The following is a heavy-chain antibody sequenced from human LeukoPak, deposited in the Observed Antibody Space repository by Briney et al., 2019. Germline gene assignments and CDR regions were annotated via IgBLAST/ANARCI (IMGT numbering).Heavy chain of an antibody. J-gene: IGHJ3*02. V-gene: IGHV3-48*01. Sequence: PGGSLRLSCVGSGFRFSSYSMNWVRQAPGKGLEWLSYISSGSSTIYYADSVKGRFTISRDNAKKSLYLQMNSRRAEDTAIYHCASVSGWYPADDAFDIWGQGTMVTVSS. CDR1: GFRFSSYS. CDR2: ISSGSSTI. D-gene: IGHD6-19*01. CDR3: ASVSGWYPADDAFDI.